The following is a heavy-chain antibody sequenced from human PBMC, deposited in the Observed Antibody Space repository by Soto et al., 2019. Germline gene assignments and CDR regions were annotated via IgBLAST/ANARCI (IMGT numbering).Heavy chain of an antibody. CDR3: ATYYDSSGPSIGAFDI. J-gene: IGHJ3*02. CDR1: GFTFTSSA. CDR2: IVVGSGNT. D-gene: IGHD3-22*01. Sequence: SVKVSCKASGFTFTSSAVQWVRQARGQRLEWIGWIVVGSGNTNYAQKFQERVTITRDMSTSTAYMELSSLRSEDTAVYYCATYYDSSGPSIGAFDIWGQGTMVTVSS. V-gene: IGHV1-58*01.